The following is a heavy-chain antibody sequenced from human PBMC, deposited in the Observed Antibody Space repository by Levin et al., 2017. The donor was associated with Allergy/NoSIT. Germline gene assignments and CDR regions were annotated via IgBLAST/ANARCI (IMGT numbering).Heavy chain of an antibody. J-gene: IGHJ5*02. Sequence: SETLSLTCTVSGGSISSSTYYWGWIRQPPGKGLEWIGTIFYSGSTYYNPSLKSRVTISVDTSKNQFSLKLSSVTAADTAVYYCARPIVVVVPVENWFDPWGQGTLVTVSS. CDR3: ARPIVVVVPVENWFDP. V-gene: IGHV4-39*01. CDR2: IFYSGST. CDR1: GGSISSSTYY. D-gene: IGHD2-15*01.